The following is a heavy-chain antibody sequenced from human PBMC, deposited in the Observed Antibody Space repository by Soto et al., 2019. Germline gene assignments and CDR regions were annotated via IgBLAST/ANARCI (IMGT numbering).Heavy chain of an antibody. Sequence: VQLLESGGDLVQPGGSLRLSCEASGFTFSSYAMTWVRQAPGKGLEWVSGISYNGGSRYYADSVKGRFTISRDNSKNTLFLQLNSLRADDTAVYYCAKPRGGASRPVDYWGQGTLVIVSS. CDR3: AKPRGGASRPVDY. J-gene: IGHJ4*02. V-gene: IGHV3-23*01. CDR2: ISYNGGSR. CDR1: GFTFSSYA. D-gene: IGHD6-6*01.